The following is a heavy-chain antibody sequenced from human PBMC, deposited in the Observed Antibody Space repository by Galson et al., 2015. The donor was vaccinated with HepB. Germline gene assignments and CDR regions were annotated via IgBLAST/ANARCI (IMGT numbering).Heavy chain of an antibody. D-gene: IGHD3-22*01. CDR1: GYSFTSYW. CDR2: IYPGDSDT. J-gene: IGHJ4*02. Sequence: QSGAEVKKPGESLKISCKGSGYSFTSYWIGWVRQMPGKGLEWMGIIYPGDSDTRYSPSFQGQVTISADKSISTAYLQWSSLKASDTAMYYCARLEYYYDSSGYDPYFDYWGQGTLVTVSS. CDR3: ARLEYYYDSSGYDPYFDY. V-gene: IGHV5-51*01.